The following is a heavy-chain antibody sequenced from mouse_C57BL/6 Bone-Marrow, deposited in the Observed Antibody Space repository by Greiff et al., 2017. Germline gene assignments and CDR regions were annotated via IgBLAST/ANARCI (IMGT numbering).Heavy chain of an antibody. CDR2: ISPGSGST. CDR1: GYTFTSYW. CDR3: ARRGDPNAMDY. V-gene: IGHV1-55*01. Sequence: QVQLQQPGAELVKPGASVKMSCKASGYTFTSYWITWVKQRPGQGLEWIGDISPGSGSTNYNEKFKSKATLTVDTSSSTAYMQLSSLTSEDSAVYVSARRGDPNAMDYWGQGTSVTVSS. J-gene: IGHJ4*01.